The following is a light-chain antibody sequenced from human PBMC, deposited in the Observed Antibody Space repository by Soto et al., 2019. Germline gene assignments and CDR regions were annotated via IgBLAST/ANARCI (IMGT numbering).Light chain of an antibody. V-gene: IGKV1-39*01. CDR3: QQSYSTTWT. J-gene: IGKJ1*01. Sequence: IQVTQSPSSLSASVGERVTITCRASQGISSYLNWYQQKPGKAPKLLIYAASSLQSGVPSRFSGSGSETDFTLTISSLQPEDFATYSCQQSYSTTWTFGQGTKVDIK. CDR1: QGISSY. CDR2: AAS.